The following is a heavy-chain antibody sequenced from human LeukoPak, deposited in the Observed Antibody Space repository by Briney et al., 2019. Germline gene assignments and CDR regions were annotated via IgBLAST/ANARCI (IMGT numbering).Heavy chain of an antibody. Sequence: TGGSLKLSCAASGFTFSSYAMSWVRQAPGKGLEWVSAISGSGGSTYYAYSVKGRFTISRDNSKNTLYLQMNGLRAEDTAVYYCAKSRIAARPYYFDYWGQGTLVTVSS. J-gene: IGHJ4*02. CDR3: AKSRIAARPYYFDY. CDR1: GFTFSSYA. D-gene: IGHD6-6*01. CDR2: ISGSGGST. V-gene: IGHV3-23*01.